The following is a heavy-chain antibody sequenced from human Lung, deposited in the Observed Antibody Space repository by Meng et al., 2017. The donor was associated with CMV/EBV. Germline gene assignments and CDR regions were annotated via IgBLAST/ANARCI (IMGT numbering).Heavy chain of an antibody. J-gene: IGHJ6*02. CDR3: ARDVSPRSSVYFAIHYFYALDA. CDR1: GFLLREHS. D-gene: IGHD5/OR15-5a*01. Sequence: GESLKISRAGPGFLLREHSLNWVRQAPGKGLEWVSSISNGGAYIYYADSVKGRFPISRDNAQNSLDPQMNSLRAEDTAVYYCARDVSPRSSVYFAIHYFYALDAWGQGTTVTVSS. V-gene: IGHV3-21*01. CDR2: ISNGGAYI.